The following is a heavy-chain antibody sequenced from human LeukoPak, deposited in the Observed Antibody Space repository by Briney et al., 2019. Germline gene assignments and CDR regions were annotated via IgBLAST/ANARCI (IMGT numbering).Heavy chain of an antibody. J-gene: IGHJ2*01. CDR3: ARAGEYYDFWSGSGYFDL. CDR1: GGSISSGDYS. Sequence: SETLSLTCAVSGGSISSGDYSWSWIRQPPGKGLEWIGYIYHSGSTYYNPSLKSRVTISVDRSKNQFSLKLSSVTAADTAVYYCARAGEYYDFWSGSGYFDLWGRGTLVTVSS. D-gene: IGHD3-3*01. V-gene: IGHV4-30-2*01. CDR2: IYHSGST.